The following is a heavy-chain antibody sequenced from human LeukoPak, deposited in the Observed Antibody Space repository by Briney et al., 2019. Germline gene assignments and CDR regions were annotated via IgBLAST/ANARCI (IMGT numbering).Heavy chain of an antibody. CDR2: ISPDGSDT. J-gene: IGHJ4*02. D-gene: IGHD2-15*01. CDR3: TKDWSAAY. Sequence: PGGSLRLSCAASGFTFTNYPRTWVRQAPGKGLEWVSAISPDGSDTKYADSVKGRSTISRDNSKNTLFLQMNSLRVEDTAVYYCTKDWSAAYWGQGTLVTVSS. V-gene: IGHV3-23*01. CDR1: GFTFTNYP.